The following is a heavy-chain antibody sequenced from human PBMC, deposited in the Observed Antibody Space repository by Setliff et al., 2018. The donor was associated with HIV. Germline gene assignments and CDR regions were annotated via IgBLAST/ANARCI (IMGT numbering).Heavy chain of an antibody. CDR2: ISGSGIST. CDR3: ARTLYYDTSGYDPGY. V-gene: IGHV3-23*01. Sequence: GGSLRLSCAASGFTFSSHAMTWVRQAPGQGLEWVSIISGSGISTYYADSVKGRFTISRDNSRNMLYLQMNSLRAEDTAVYYCARTLYYDTSGYDPGYWGQGTLVTVSS. CDR1: GFTFSSHA. J-gene: IGHJ4*02. D-gene: IGHD3-22*01.